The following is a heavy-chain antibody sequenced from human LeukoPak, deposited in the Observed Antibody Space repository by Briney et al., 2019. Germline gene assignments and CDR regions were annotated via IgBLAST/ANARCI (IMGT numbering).Heavy chain of an antibody. J-gene: IGHJ6*03. CDR2: IYYSGST. CDR3: ARSITRWLQLDYYYYYMDV. CDR1: DGSISSSSYY. Sequence: PSETLSLTCTVSDGSISSSSYYWGWIRQPPGKGLEWIGSIYYSGSTYYNPSLKSRVTISVDTSKNQFSLKLSSVTAADTAVYYCARSITRWLQLDYYYYYMDVRGKGTTVTVSS. D-gene: IGHD5-24*01. V-gene: IGHV4-39*01.